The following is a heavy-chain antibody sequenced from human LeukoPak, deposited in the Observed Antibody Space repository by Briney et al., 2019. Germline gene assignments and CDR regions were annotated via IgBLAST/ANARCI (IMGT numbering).Heavy chain of an antibody. CDR2: IYYTGST. Sequence: PSETLSLTCTVSGGYFSSYYWSWIRQPPGRGLEWIGYIYYTGSTNYNPSLGGRVSISVHTSKDQFSLKLSSVTAADTAVYYCARSRTYYYDSSFDFWGQGTLVTVSS. J-gene: IGHJ4*02. CDR1: GGYFSSYY. CDR3: ARSRTYYYDSSFDF. V-gene: IGHV4-59*08. D-gene: IGHD3-22*01.